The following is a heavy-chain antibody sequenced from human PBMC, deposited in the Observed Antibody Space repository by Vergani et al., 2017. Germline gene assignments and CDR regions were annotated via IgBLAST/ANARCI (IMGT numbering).Heavy chain of an antibody. V-gene: IGHV1-2*02. J-gene: IGHJ4*02. CDR3: ARTVQLWLHSDYFDY. CDR1: GYTFTGYY. Sequence: QVQLVQSGAEVKKPGASVKVSCKASGYTFTGYYMHWVRQAPGQGLEWMGWINPNSGGTNYAQKFQGRVTMTRDTSISTAYMELSRLRSDDTAVYYCARTVQLWLHSDYFDYWGQGTLVTVSS. CDR2: INPNSGGT. D-gene: IGHD5-18*01.